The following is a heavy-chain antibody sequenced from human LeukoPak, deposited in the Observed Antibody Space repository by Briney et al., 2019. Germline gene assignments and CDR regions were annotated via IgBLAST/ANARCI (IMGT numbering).Heavy chain of an antibody. CDR2: INHSGST. CDR3: ARGRGKRGPDY. Sequence: SETLSLTCAVYGGSFSGYYWSWIRQPPGKGLEWIGEINHSGSTNYNPSLKSRVTISVDTSKNQFSLKLSSVTAADTAVYYCARGRGKRGPDYWGQGTLVTVSS. J-gene: IGHJ4*02. CDR1: GGSFSGYY. V-gene: IGHV4-34*01.